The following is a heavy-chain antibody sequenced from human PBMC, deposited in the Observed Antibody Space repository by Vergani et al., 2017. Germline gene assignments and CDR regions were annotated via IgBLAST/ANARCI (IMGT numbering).Heavy chain of an antibody. Sequence: EVQLVESGGGLVKPGGSLRLSCAASGFTFSSYSMNWVRQAPGKGLEWVSSISSSSSYIYYADSVKGRFTISRENAKNSLYLQMNSLRAGDTAVYYCARGRYCSGGSCYWNWFDPWGQGTLVTVSS. CDR1: GFTFSSYS. J-gene: IGHJ5*02. V-gene: IGHV3-21*01. D-gene: IGHD2-15*01. CDR2: ISSSSSYI. CDR3: ARGRYCSGGSCYWNWFDP.